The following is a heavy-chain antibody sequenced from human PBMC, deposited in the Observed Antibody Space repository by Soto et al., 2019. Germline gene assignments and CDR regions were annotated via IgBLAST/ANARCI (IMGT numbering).Heavy chain of an antibody. D-gene: IGHD2-21*02. Sequence: QVQLQESGPGLVKPSETLSLTCTVSGDSVSSGSYYWSWIRQPPGKGLEWIGYIFYTGSTNYNPSLKSRVSTSVATAKNQFSLNLNSVTAADTAVYYCARGPVAVITARECDYWGQGTLVTVSS. V-gene: IGHV4-61*01. J-gene: IGHJ4*02. CDR3: ARGPVAVITARECDY. CDR1: GDSVSSGSYY. CDR2: IFYTGST.